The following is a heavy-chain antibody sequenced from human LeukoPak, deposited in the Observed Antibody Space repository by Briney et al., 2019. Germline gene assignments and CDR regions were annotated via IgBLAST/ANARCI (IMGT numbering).Heavy chain of an antibody. CDR3: ARQYCTSTSCYAIFDY. CDR1: GFTFSDHY. J-gene: IGHJ4*02. Sequence: KPGRSLRLSCAASGFTFSDHYMSWIRQAPGKGLEWVSYISTSSSYTNYADSVKGRFTISRDNAKNSLYLQMNSLRAEDTAVYYCARQYCTSTSCYAIFDYWGQGTLVTVSS. V-gene: IGHV3-11*03. D-gene: IGHD2-2*01. CDR2: ISTSSSYT.